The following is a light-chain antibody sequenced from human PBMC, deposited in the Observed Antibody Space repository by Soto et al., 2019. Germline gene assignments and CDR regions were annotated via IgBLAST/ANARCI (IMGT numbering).Light chain of an antibody. CDR3: QQYDNWPPFT. J-gene: IGKJ3*01. Sequence: EIVLTQSPATLSLSPGERATLSCRASQSVSSHLAWYQQKPGQSPRLLIYDASNRATGIPARFSGSGSGTDFTLTISSLQSEDFAVYYCQQYDNWPPFTFGPGTKVDIK. V-gene: IGKV3-11*01. CDR1: QSVSSH. CDR2: DAS.